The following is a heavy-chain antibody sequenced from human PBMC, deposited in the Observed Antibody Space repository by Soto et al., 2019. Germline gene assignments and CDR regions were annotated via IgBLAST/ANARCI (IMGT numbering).Heavy chain of an antibody. Sequence: ASVKVSCKVSXXXXXELSMHWVRQAPGKGLEWMGGFDPEDGETIXAQKXXXXXXXXXXTSTXTAYMELSSLRSEDTAVYYCATGEYSSSWCFDYWGQGTLVTVSA. CDR3: ATGEYSSSWCFDY. J-gene: IGHJ4*02. D-gene: IGHD6-13*01. CDR1: XXXXXELS. CDR2: FDPEDGET. V-gene: IGHV1-24*01.